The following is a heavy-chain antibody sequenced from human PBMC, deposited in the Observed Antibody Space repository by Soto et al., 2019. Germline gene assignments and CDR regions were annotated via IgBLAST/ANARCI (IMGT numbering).Heavy chain of an antibody. CDR1: GGSISSYY. J-gene: IGHJ4*02. CDR3: ARDLPWYYYGSGAFDY. CDR2: IYTSGST. V-gene: IGHV4-4*07. D-gene: IGHD3-10*01. Sequence: SETLSLTCTVSGGSISSYYWSWIRQPAGKGLEWIGRIYTSGSTNYNPSLKSRVTMSVDTSKNQFSLKLSSVTAADTAVYYCARDLPWYYYGSGAFDYWGQGTLVTVSS.